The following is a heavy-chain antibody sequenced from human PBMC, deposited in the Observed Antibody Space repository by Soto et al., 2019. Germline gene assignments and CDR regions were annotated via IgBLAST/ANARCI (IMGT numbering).Heavy chain of an antibody. D-gene: IGHD2-8*01. Sequence: PGGSLRLPCAASGFTFSNYGMHWVLQASGKGLEWVAVISYDGSNKYYADSVKGRFTISRDNSKNTLYLQMNSLRAEDTAVYYCAKDLKESIVLMVYTNDYGMDVWGQGTTVTVSS. CDR2: ISYDGSNK. J-gene: IGHJ6*02. CDR3: AKDLKESIVLMVYTNDYGMDV. CDR1: GFTFSNYG. V-gene: IGHV3-30*18.